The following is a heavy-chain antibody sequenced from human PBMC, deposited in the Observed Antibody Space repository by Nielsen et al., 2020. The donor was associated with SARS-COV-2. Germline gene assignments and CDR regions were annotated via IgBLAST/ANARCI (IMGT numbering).Heavy chain of an antibody. D-gene: IGHD1-7*01. CDR3: ARDTGYNWNYEGWFDT. J-gene: IGHJ5*02. CDR2: ISSIISTI. V-gene: IGHV3-48*02. Sequence: GGSLRLSCAASGFTFISYRINWFSQPPGKGLEWVSYISSIISTIYYADSVKGRSTISRNNAKNSLYLQMNSLRDEDTAVYYCARDTGYNWNYEGWFDTWGQGTLVTVSS. CDR1: GFTFISYR.